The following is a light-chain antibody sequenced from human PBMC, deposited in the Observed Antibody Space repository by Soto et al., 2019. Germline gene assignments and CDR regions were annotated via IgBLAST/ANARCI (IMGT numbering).Light chain of an antibody. Sequence: NFMLTQPHSVSESPGKTVTISCTRSSGSIASNYVQWYQQRPGSAPTPVIYEDNERPSGVPDRFSGPKSGTSASLAISGLRSEDEADYYCAAWDDSLSAVVFGGGTKLTVL. V-gene: IGLV6-57*04. CDR2: EDN. J-gene: IGLJ2*01. CDR3: AAWDDSLSAVV. CDR1: SGSIASNY.